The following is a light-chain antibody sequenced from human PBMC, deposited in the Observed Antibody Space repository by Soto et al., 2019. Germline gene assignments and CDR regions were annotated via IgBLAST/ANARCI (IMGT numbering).Light chain of an antibody. J-gene: IGKJ1*01. V-gene: IGKV3-20*01. CDR3: QQYGSSPRT. Sequence: ENVLTQSPGTLSLSPGERAALSCRASQSVSSSFLAWYQQKPGQAPRLLIYGASSRATGIPDRFTGSGSGTGFTLTLSRLEPEDCAVYYCQQYGSSPRTFGQGTKVEIK. CDR2: GAS. CDR1: QSVSSSF.